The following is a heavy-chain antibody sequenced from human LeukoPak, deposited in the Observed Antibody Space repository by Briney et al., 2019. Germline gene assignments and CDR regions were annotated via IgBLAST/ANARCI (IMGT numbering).Heavy chain of an antibody. Sequence: SGESLRLSCAASGFTFSSYGMHWVRQAPGKGLEWVAVISYDGSNKYYADSVKGRFTISRDNSKNTLYLQMNSLRAEDTAVYYCAKSSGWYFDYWGQGTLVTVSS. CDR3: AKSSGWYFDY. J-gene: IGHJ4*02. CDR2: ISYDGSNK. V-gene: IGHV3-30*18. D-gene: IGHD6-19*01. CDR1: GFTFSSYG.